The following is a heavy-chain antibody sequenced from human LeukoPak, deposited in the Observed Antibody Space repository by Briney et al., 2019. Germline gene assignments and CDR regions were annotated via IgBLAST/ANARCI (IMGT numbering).Heavy chain of an antibody. J-gene: IGHJ3*02. CDR3: ATKMAQGGFDI. CDR2: IIPILGIA. Sequence: SVKVSCKASGGTFSSYAISWVRQAPGQGLEWMGRIIPILGIANYAQKFQGRVTITADKSTSTAYMELSSLRSEGTAVYYCATKMAQGGFDIWGQGTMVTVSS. CDR1: GGTFSSYA. D-gene: IGHD5-24*01. V-gene: IGHV1-69*04.